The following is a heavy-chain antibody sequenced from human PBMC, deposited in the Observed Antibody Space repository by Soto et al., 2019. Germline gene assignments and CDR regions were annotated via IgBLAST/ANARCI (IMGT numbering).Heavy chain of an antibody. J-gene: IGHJ4*02. Sequence: QVQLVESGGGVVQPGSSLRLSCAVSGFTFSSYGMHWVRQAPGKGLEWVAVISYDGSHKYYADSVKGRFTIYRDNSKNTLYLQMNSLRDEDTAVYNCAKDLVTTVTASPFDYWGQGTLVTVSS. D-gene: IGHD4-17*01. V-gene: IGHV3-30*18. CDR2: ISYDGSHK. CDR3: AKDLVTTVTASPFDY. CDR1: GFTFSSYG.